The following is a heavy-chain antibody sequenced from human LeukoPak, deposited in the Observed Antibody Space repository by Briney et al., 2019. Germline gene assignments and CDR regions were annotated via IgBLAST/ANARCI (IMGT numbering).Heavy chain of an antibody. CDR1: GGTFSSYA. D-gene: IGHD6-6*01. V-gene: IGHV1-69*04. CDR3: ARAPPLYSSFYFDY. CDR2: IIPILGIA. J-gene: IGHJ4*02. Sequence: EASVKVPCKASGGTFSSYAISWVRQAPGQGLEWMGRIIPILGIANYAQKFQGRVTITADKSTSTAYMELSSLRSEDTAVYYCARAPPLYSSFYFDYWGQGTLVTVSS.